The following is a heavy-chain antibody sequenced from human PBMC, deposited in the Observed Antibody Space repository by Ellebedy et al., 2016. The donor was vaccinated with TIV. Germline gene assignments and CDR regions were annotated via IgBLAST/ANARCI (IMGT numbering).Heavy chain of an antibody. J-gene: IGHJ4*02. CDR3: ARVPRISGTFDY. Sequence: AASVKVSCKASGYTFSNYYIHWVRQAPGQGLEWMGIINPSGGSTSNAQQFQGRVTMTRDTSTSTVYMELGSLRSEDTAVYYCARVPRISGTFDYWGQGTLVTVSS. CDR2: INPSGGST. CDR1: GYTFSNYY. V-gene: IGHV1-46*01. D-gene: IGHD1-7*01.